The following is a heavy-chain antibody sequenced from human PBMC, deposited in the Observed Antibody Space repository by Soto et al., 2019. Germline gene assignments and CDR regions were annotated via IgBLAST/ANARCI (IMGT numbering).Heavy chain of an antibody. CDR3: TRDTYYYGSGSRHTFDY. CDR2: IRSRAYGGTT. Sequence: GGSLRLSCTTSGFTFGDYAMSWIRQTPGKGLEWVAFIRSRAYGGTTEYAASVKGRFTISRDDSKIIAYLEMNSLKTEDTAVYYCTRDTYYYGSGSRHTFDYWGQGTLVTVSS. J-gene: IGHJ4*02. V-gene: IGHV3-49*03. D-gene: IGHD3-10*01. CDR1: GFTFGDYA.